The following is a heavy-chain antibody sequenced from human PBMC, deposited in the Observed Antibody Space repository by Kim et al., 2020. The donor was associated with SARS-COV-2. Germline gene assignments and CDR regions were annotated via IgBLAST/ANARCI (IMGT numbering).Heavy chain of an antibody. D-gene: IGHD3-10*01. V-gene: IGHV3-30*18. Sequence: GGSLRLSCAASGFTFSTSGMYWVRQAPGKGLEWVALISYDGSNEYYADSVKGRFTISRENSKNTLYLQMNSLRAEDTALFYCAKALLRGVNYYYYGMDVWGQGTTVTVSS. J-gene: IGHJ6*02. CDR3: AKALLRGVNYYYYGMDV. CDR2: ISYDGSNE. CDR1: GFTFSTSG.